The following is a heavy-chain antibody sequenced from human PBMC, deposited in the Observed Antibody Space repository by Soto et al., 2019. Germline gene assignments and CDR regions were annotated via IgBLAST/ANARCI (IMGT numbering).Heavy chain of an antibody. CDR3: ARGGAARPDY. CDR2: ISGLSATT. J-gene: IGHJ4*01. Sequence: DVVLVNSGGGFVRPGESLRLSCGASGFRFTSFGMNWVRQGPGKGLEWLSYISGLSATTYYADSVRGRFTVSRDNDMNLVSPHLSSPRGDDAAVYCCARGGAARPDYWG. D-gene: IGHD2-15*01. V-gene: IGHV3-48*04. CDR1: GFRFTSFG.